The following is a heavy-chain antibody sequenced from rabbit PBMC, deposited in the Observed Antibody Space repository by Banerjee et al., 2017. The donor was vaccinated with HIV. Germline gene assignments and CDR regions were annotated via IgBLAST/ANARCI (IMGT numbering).Heavy chain of an antibody. CDR1: GFSFSSSYY. V-gene: IGHV1S40*01. J-gene: IGHJ4*01. Sequence: QSLEESGGDLVKPGASLTLTCTASGFSFSSSYYMCWVRQAPGKGLEWIGCIGIGSTNTFYASWAKGRFTISKTSSTTVTLQMTSLTAADTATYFCARGYAGGVYAYYFNLWGQGTLVTVS. D-gene: IGHD4-2*01. CDR2: IGIGSTNT. CDR3: ARGYAGGVYAYYFNL.